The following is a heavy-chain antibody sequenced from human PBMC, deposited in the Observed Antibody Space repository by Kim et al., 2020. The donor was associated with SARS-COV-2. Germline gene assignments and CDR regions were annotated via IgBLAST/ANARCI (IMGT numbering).Heavy chain of an antibody. CDR1: GYTLTELS. Sequence: ASVKVSCKVSGYTLTELSMHWVRQAPGKGLEWMGGFDPEDGETIYAQKFQGRVTMTEDTSTDTAYMELSSLRSEDTAVYYCATEPMRDYYYGMDVWGQGTTVTVSS. J-gene: IGHJ6*02. V-gene: IGHV1-24*01. CDR2: FDPEDGET. CDR3: ATEPMRDYYYGMDV.